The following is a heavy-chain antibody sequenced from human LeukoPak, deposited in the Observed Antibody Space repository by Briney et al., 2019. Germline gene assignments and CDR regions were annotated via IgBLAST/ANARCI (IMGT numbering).Heavy chain of an antibody. CDR1: GFSLTTYGVG. D-gene: IGHD3-9*01. CDR3: AHRGLRNFDWDNGWFDH. CDR2: VYWDDDN. V-gene: IGHV2-5*02. Sequence: SGPTLVNPTQTLTLTCTFSGFSLTTYGVGVGWIRQPPGKALEWLAVVYWDDDNRYNPSLKSRLTLAKDTSKNLVILAMTNMDPVDTATYYCAHRGLRNFDWDNGWFDHWGQGTLVTVSS. J-gene: IGHJ5*02.